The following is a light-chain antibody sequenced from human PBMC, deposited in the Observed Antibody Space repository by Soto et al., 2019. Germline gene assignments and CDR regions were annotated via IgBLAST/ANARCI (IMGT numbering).Light chain of an antibody. CDR3: MQGTHWPGT. CDR2: EVC. J-gene: IGKJ1*01. CDR1: QSLVYNDGNTY. V-gene: IGKV2D-30*01. Sequence: DDVMTQSPLSLPVTLGQPASISCRSSQSLVYNDGNTYLDWFQQRPGQSPMRLIYEVCNWESGVPERFSGSGSGTDFTLKISRVEAEDVGAYYCMQGTHWPGTFGQGTKVEIK.